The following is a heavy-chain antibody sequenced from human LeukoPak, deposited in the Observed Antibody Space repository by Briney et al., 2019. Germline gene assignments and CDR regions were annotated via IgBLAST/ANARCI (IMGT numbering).Heavy chain of an antibody. CDR2: TYYRSKWYI. CDR1: GDSVASNSAT. V-gene: IGHV6-1*01. D-gene: IGHD1-26*01. J-gene: IGHJ5*02. Sequence: SQTLSLTCAISGDSVASNSATWNWIRQSPSRGLEWLGRTYYRSKWYIDYALSVKSRITINPDTSKSQFSLQLNSVTPEDTAVYYCARTLGAVCSNWFETWGQGTLVTVSS. CDR3: ARTLGAVCSNWFET.